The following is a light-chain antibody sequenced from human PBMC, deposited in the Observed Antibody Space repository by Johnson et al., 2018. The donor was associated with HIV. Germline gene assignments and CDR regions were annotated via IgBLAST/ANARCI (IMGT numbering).Light chain of an antibody. CDR3: ETWDSSLSGYYV. CDR2: DNN. J-gene: IGLJ1*01. CDR1: NSNIGNNY. V-gene: IGLV1-51*01. Sequence: QAVLTQPPSVSAAPGQKVTISCSGSNSNIGNNYVSWYQQLPGTAPKLLIYDNNKRPSGIPDRFSGSKSGTSATLGITGLQTGDEADYYCETWDSSLSGYYVVGTGTKFTVL.